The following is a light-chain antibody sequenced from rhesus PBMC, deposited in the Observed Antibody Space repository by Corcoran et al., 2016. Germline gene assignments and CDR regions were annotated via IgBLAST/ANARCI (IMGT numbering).Light chain of an antibody. J-gene: IGKJ4*01. CDR1: QGISSY. Sequence: DIQMTQSLSSLSASVGDTVTITCRASQGISSYLNWFQQKPGKAPKLMIYAASRLESGVPSRFSGSGAGSAFTLTISSLQPEGFAVYYCLPHKCYPLTFGGGTKVELK. CDR3: LPHKCYPLT. CDR2: AAS. V-gene: IGKV1-28*02.